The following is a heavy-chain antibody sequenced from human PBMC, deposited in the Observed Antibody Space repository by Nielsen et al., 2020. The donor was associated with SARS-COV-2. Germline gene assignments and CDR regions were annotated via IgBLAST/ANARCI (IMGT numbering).Heavy chain of an antibody. Sequence: SETLSLTCTVSGGSISSGGYYWSWIRQHPGKGLEWIGYIYYSGSTYYNPFLKSRVTISVDTSKNQFSLKLSSVTAADTAVYYCARVGPQGSSRGLFWSGYFNWFDPWGQGTLVTVSS. V-gene: IGHV4-31*03. CDR2: IYYSGST. CDR1: GGSISSGGYY. CDR3: ARVGPQGSSRGLFWSGYFNWFDP. D-gene: IGHD3-3*01. J-gene: IGHJ5*02.